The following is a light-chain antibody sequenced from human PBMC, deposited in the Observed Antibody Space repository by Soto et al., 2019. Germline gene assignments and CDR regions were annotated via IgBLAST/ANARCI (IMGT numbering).Light chain of an antibody. V-gene: IGKV3-15*01. J-gene: IGKJ1*01. CDR1: QRVSSN. CDR3: QQHGYAPWT. CDR2: GAS. Sequence: ELVMTQCPATLSVSPGERAPLSCRDSQRVSSNLAWYQQKPGQAHRLLIYGASTRATGIPARFSGSGSGTEFTLTISSLQSEDFAAYYCQQHGYAPWTFGPGTKVDIK.